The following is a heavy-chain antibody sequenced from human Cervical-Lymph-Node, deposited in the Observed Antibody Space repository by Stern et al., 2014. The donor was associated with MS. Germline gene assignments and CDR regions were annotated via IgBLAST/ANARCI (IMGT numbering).Heavy chain of an antibody. Sequence: VQLVESGGGLVKPGGSLRLSCAASGISFSNYNMNWVRQAPGKGLEWVSFISSTGRYIHYSDSVKGRFTISRDNAQDSLFLQMNSLRAEDTAVYYCARDFSSSWSYWGQGTLVTVSS. D-gene: IGHD6-13*01. CDR1: GISFSNYN. CDR2: ISSTGRYI. V-gene: IGHV3-21*01. CDR3: ARDFSSSWSY. J-gene: IGHJ4*02.